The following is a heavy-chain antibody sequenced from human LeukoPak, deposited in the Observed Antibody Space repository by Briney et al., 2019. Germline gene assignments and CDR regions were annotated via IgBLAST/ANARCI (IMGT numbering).Heavy chain of an antibody. V-gene: IGHV4-59*02. CDR2: IYYSGST. CDR1: GGSVSSYY. CDR3: ARGSGYCSGGSCYGGYFQH. D-gene: IGHD2-15*01. Sequence: SETLSLTCTVSGGSVSSYYWSWIRQPPGKGLEWIGYIYYSGSTNYNPSLKSRVTISVDTSKNQFSLKLSSVTAADTAVYYCARGSGYCSGGSCYGGYFQHWGQGTLVTVSS. J-gene: IGHJ1*01.